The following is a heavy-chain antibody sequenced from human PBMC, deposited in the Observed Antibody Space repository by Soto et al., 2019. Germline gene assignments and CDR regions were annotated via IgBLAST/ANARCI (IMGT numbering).Heavy chain of an antibody. V-gene: IGHV3-33*01. CDR1: GFTFSSYG. CDR3: ARALSTTPYYFDY. CDR2: IWYDGSNK. J-gene: IGHJ4*02. Sequence: QVQLVESGGGVVQPGRSLRLSCAASGFTFSSYGMHWVRQAPGKGLEWVAVIWYDGSNKYYADSVKGRFTISRDNSKNTLYLQMNSLRAEDTAVYYCARALSTTPYYFDYWGQGTLVTVSS. D-gene: IGHD2-2*01.